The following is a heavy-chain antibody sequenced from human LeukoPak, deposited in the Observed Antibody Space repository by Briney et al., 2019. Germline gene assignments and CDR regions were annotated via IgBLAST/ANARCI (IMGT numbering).Heavy chain of an antibody. Sequence: PGGSLRLSCAASGFTFSNNWMHWVRQAPGKGLVWVSRINSDGSSTTYADSVKGRFTISRDNSKNTLYLQMNSLRAEDTAVYYCAKHAERGIAYYMDVWGKGTTVTVSS. CDR3: AKHAERGIAYYMDV. D-gene: IGHD1-14*01. CDR2: INSDGSST. CDR1: GFTFSNNW. J-gene: IGHJ6*03. V-gene: IGHV3-74*01.